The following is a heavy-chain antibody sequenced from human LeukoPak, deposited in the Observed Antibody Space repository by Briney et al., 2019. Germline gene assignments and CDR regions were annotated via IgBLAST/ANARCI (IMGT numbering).Heavy chain of an antibody. CDR1: GFTFSSYS. CDR2: ISSSSSYI. J-gene: IGHJ6*03. Sequence: GGSLRLSCAASGFTFSSYSMNWVRQAPGKGLEWVSSISSSSSYIYYADSVRGRFAISRDNAKNSLYLQMNSLRAEDTAVYYCARVPPGLRSYYYYYYMDVWGKGTTVTISS. V-gene: IGHV3-21*01. CDR3: ARVPPGLRSYYYYYYMDV.